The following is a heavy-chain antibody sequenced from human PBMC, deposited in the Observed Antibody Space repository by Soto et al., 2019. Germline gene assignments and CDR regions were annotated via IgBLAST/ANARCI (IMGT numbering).Heavy chain of an antibody. J-gene: IGHJ4*02. V-gene: IGHV3-15*01. CDR2: IKSKTDGGTT. D-gene: IGHD3-22*01. CDR3: AKVFYYYDSSGYYYFDY. Sequence: EVQLVESGGGLVQPGGSLRLSCAASGFTFSNAWMSWVRQAPGKGLEWVGRIKSKTDGGTTDYAAPVKGRFTISRDDSKNTLYLQMSSLRAEDTAVYYCAKVFYYYDSSGYYYFDYWGQGTLVTVSS. CDR1: GFTFSNAW.